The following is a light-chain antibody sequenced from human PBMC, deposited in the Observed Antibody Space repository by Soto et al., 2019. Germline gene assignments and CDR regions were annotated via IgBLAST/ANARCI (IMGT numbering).Light chain of an antibody. V-gene: IGKV3D-11*02. CDR2: GAS. CDR3: QQCYNWPQWT. CDR1: ESLLHNNGYSY. J-gene: IGKJ1*01. Sequence: DIVMTQSPLSLIVTPGEPASISCRSSESLLHNNGYSYLDWYQQRPGQPPRLLIYGASSRATGIPARFSGSGPGTDFTLTISSLEPEDFAVYYCQQCYNWPQWTFGQGTKVDIK.